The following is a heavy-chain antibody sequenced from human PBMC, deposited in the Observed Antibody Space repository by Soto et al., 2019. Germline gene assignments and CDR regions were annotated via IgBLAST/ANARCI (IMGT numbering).Heavy chain of an antibody. CDR2: INPNSGGT. V-gene: IGHV1-2*04. D-gene: IGHD3-10*01. J-gene: IGHJ6*02. Sequence: ASVKVSCKASGYTFTGYYMHWVRQAPGQGLEWMGWINPNSGGTNYAQKFQGWVTMTRDTSISTAYMELSRLRSDDTAVYYCARDYYGSGSYYYCYGMDVWGQGTTVTVSS. CDR1: GYTFTGYY. CDR3: ARDYYGSGSYYYCYGMDV.